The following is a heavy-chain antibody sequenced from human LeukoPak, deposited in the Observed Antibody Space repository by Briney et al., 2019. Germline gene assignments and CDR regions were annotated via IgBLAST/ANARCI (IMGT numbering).Heavy chain of an antibody. Sequence: GGSLRLSCAASGFTFSSYWMSWVRQAPGKGLEWVANIKQDGSEKYYVDSVKGRFTISRDNAKNSLYLQMNSLRAEDTAAYYCARDAPGRIFHGYGMDVWGQGTTVTVSS. CDR3: ARDAPGRIFHGYGMDV. V-gene: IGHV3-7*01. J-gene: IGHJ6*02. D-gene: IGHD3-9*01. CDR2: IKQDGSEK. CDR1: GFTFSSYW.